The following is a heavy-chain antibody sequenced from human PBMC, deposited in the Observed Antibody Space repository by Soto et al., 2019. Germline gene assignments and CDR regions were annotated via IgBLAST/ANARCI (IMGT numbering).Heavy chain of an antibody. CDR1: GGTFSTSS. CDR3: ARGHEYGGNSDAFDI. CDR2: ILPVFVTA. Sequence: QVHLVQSGAEVKKPGSSVKVSCKASGGTFSTSSINWLRQAPGQRPEWMGNILPVFVTADYAQKFRDRVTITADNSTNTAYMELRSLFSADAAVYYCARGHEYGGNSDAFDIWGQGTVVTVSS. V-gene: IGHV1-69*14. J-gene: IGHJ3*02. D-gene: IGHD4-17*01.